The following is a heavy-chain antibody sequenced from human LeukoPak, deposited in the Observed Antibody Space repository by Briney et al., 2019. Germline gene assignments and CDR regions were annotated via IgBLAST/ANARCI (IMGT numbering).Heavy chain of an antibody. CDR3: ARGPPYYYDSSGYYCR. V-gene: IGHV4-34*01. CDR1: GGSFSGYY. CDR2: INHSGST. Sequence: KSSETLSLTCAVYGGSFSGYYWSWIRQPPGKGLKWIGEINHSGSTNYNPSLKSRVTISVDTSKNQFSLKLSSVTAADTAVYYCARGPPYYYDSSGYYCRWGQGTLVTVSS. J-gene: IGHJ4*02. D-gene: IGHD3-22*01.